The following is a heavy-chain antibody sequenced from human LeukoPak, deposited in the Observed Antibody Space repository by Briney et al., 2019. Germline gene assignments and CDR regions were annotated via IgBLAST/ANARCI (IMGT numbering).Heavy chain of an antibody. CDR3: AKSDVVAATPFDY. CDR1: GFTFSSYA. V-gene: IGHV3-23*01. Sequence: PGGSLRLSCAASGFTFSSYAMSWVRQAPGQGLKWVSGISGSGGSTYYADSVKGRFTISRDNSKNTLYLQMNSLRAEYTAVYYCAKSDVVAATPFDYWGQGTLVTVSS. CDR2: ISGSGGST. D-gene: IGHD2-15*01. J-gene: IGHJ4*02.